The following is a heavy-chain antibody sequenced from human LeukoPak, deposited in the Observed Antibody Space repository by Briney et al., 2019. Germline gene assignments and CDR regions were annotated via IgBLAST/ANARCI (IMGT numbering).Heavy chain of an antibody. CDR2: ISYSGGT. J-gene: IGHJ4*02. D-gene: IGHD1-26*01. CDR3: ARGYSDASGRPDY. V-gene: IGHV4-59*08. Sequence: SETLSLTCTVSGDSLRSNYWSWIRQPPGKGLEWIGRISYSGGTNYNPTLTSRVTMSVDTSNNRFSLKLSSVTAADTAIYYCARGYSDASGRPDYWGQGTLVTVSS. CDR1: GDSLRSNY.